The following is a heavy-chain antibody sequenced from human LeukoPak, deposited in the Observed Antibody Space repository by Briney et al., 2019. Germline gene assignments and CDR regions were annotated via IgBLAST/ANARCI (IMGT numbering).Heavy chain of an antibody. V-gene: IGHV3-48*01. CDR1: GFTFSSYT. CDR3: ARDYKGRTNDAFDI. J-gene: IGHJ3*02. D-gene: IGHD5-24*01. Sequence: PGGSLRLSCAASGFTFSSYTMNWVHQAPGKGLEWVSYISGSSSTIYYADSVKGRFTISRDNAKNSLYLQMNSLRAEDTAMYYCARDYKGRTNDAFDIWGQGTMVTVSS. CDR2: ISGSSSTI.